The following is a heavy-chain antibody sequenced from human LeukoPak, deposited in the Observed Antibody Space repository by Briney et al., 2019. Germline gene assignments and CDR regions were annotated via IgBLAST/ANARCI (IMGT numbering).Heavy chain of an antibody. J-gene: IGHJ6*03. CDR2: IIPIFGTA. CDR1: GYTFTDYY. Sequence: SVKVSCKASGYTFTDYYMHWVRQAPGQGLEWMGGIIPIFGTANYAQKFQGRVTITADKSTNTAYMELSSLRSEDTAVYYCAKGSESGYSSYFYYYMDVWGKGTMVTVSS. D-gene: IGHD6-13*01. V-gene: IGHV1-69*06. CDR3: AKGSESGYSSYFYYYMDV.